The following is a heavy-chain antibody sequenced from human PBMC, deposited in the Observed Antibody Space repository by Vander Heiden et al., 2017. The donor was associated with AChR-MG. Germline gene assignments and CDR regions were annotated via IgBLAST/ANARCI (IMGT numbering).Heavy chain of an antibody. D-gene: IGHD3-22*01. Sequence: QVQLVQSGAEVKKPGASVKVSCKASGYTFTSYYMHWVRQAPGQGLEWMGIINPSGGSTSYAQKFQGRVTMTRDTSTSTVYMELSSLRSEDTAVYYCARGGGRTMKSRAFDIWGQGTMVTVSS. CDR3: ARGGGRTMKSRAFDI. J-gene: IGHJ3*02. CDR1: GYTFTSYY. CDR2: INPSGGST. V-gene: IGHV1-46*01.